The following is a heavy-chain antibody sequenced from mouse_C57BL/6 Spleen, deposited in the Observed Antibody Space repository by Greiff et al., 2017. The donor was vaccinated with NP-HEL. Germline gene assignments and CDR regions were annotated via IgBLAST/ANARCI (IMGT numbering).Heavy chain of an antibody. CDR3: ARQGGSSLDV. D-gene: IGHD1-1*01. CDR1: GFTFSSYG. Sequence: EVQGVESGGDLVKPGGSLKLSCAASGFTFSSYGMSWVRQTPDKRLEWVATISSGGSYTYYPDSVKGRFTISRDNAKNTLYLQMSSLKSEDTAMYYCARQGGSSLDVWGTGTTVTVSS. CDR2: ISSGGSYT. J-gene: IGHJ1*03. V-gene: IGHV5-6*01.